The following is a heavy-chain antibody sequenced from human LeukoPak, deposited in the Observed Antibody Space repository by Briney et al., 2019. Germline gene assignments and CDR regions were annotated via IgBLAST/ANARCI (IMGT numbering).Heavy chain of an antibody. Sequence: GASVKVSCKASGYTFTSYGISWVRQAPGQGLEWTGWISAYNGNTNYAQKLQGRVTMTTDTSTSTAYMELRSLRSDDTAAYYCARDPRLLRDGYNDWGQGTLVTVSS. CDR1: GYTFTSYG. CDR2: ISAYNGNT. D-gene: IGHD5-24*01. J-gene: IGHJ4*02. CDR3: ARDPRLLRDGYND. V-gene: IGHV1-18*01.